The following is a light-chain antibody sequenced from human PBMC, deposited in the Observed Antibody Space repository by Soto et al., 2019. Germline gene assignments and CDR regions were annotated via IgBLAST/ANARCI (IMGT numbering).Light chain of an antibody. Sequence: EIVMTQSPATLSVSPGERVTLSCRASQSVSSNLAWYQQKPGQAPSLLMYGVSTRATGIPARFSGSGSGTEVTLTISSLQSEDFAVYYCQQYNRWPPWTFGQGTKVEIK. CDR3: QQYNRWPPWT. CDR2: GVS. V-gene: IGKV3-15*01. J-gene: IGKJ1*01. CDR1: QSVSSN.